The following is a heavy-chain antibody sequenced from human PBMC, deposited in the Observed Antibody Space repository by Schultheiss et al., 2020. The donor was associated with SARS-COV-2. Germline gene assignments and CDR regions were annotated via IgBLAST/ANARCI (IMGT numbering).Heavy chain of an antibody. CDR1: GGSISSGDYY. CDR3: ARGLGYGGNSARDY. D-gene: IGHD4-23*01. J-gene: IGHJ4*02. Sequence: SETLSLTCTVSGGSISSGDYYWSWIRQPPGKGLEWIGEINHSGSTNYNPSLKSRVTISVDTSKNQFSLKLSSVTAADTAVYYCARGLGYGGNSARDYWGQGTLVTVSS. V-gene: IGHV4-39*01. CDR2: INHSGST.